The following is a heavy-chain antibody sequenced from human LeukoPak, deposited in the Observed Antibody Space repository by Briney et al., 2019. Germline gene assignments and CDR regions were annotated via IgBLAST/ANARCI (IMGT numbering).Heavy chain of an antibody. V-gene: IGHV1-2*02. CDR1: GYTFTGHY. CDR2: INPNSGGT. J-gene: IGHJ2*01. CDR3: ARGLTTVATWLYL. D-gene: IGHD4-17*01. Sequence: ASVKVSCKASGYTFTGHYMHWVRQAPGQGLEWMGWINPNSGGTNYAQKFQGRVTMTRDTSISTAYMELCRLRSDDTAVYYCARGLTTVATWLYLWGRGTLVTVSS.